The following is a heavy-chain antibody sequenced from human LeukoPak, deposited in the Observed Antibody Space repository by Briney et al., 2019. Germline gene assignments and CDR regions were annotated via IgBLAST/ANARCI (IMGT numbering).Heavy chain of an antibody. CDR2: ISGSGGST. J-gene: IGHJ6*02. CDR1: GFTFSSYA. Sequence: GASLRLSCAASGFTFSSYAMSWVRQAPGKGLEWVSAISGSGGSTYYADSVKGRFTISRDNSKNTLYLQMNSLRAEDTAVYYCASANDIPQQTFWYYYYGMDVWGQGTTVTVSS. V-gene: IGHV3-23*01. D-gene: IGHD3-3*01. CDR3: ASANDIPQQTFWYYYYGMDV.